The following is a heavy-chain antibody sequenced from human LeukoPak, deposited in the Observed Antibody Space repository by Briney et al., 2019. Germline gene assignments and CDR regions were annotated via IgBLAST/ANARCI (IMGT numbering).Heavy chain of an antibody. CDR1: GYSISSGYY. J-gene: IGHJ5*02. CDR2: IHQGGST. Sequence: SETLSLTCTVSGYSISSGYYWGWIRQPPGKGLEWIGSIHQGGSTYYNPSLKSRVTISVDTSKNQFSLKLSSVTAADTAVYYGASLNMGRMTTVTKGDWFDPWRQGTLVPVSS. CDR3: ASLNMGRMTTVTKGDWFDP. V-gene: IGHV4-38-2*02. D-gene: IGHD4-17*01.